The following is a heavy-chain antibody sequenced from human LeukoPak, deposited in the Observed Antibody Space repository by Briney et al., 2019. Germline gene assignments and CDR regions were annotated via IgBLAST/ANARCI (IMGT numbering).Heavy chain of an antibody. CDR1: GFTFSSYG. CDR3: AKDPDSSSWYYFDY. D-gene: IGHD6-13*01. J-gene: IGHJ4*02. V-gene: IGHV3-30*18. CDR2: ISYDGSNK. Sequence: GGSLRLSCAASGFTFSSYGMHWVRQAPGKGLEWVAVISYDGSNKYYADSVKGRFTISRDNSKNTLYLQMNSLRAEDTAVYYCAKDPDSSSWYYFDYWGQGTLVTVSS.